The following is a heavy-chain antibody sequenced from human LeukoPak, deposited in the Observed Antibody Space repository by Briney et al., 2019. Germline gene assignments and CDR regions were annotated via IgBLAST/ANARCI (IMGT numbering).Heavy chain of an antibody. CDR1: GFSFSTFW. J-gene: IGHJ6*03. CDR2: MNADGSEK. V-gene: IGHV3-7*03. CDR3: ANLGSAGCRRITSCSAYMDV. D-gene: IGHD2-2*01. Sequence: GGSLRLSCSASGFSFSTFWMTWVRQAPGKGLEWVANMNADGSEKHYLDSVKGRFTISRDNAKNSLYLQMNSLRDEDTALYYCANLGSAGCRRITSCSAYMDVWGKGTTVTVSS.